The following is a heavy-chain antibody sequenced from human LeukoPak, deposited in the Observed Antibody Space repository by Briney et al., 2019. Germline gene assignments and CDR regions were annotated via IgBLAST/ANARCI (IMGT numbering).Heavy chain of an antibody. V-gene: IGHV1-18*01. CDR1: GYTFTSYG. J-gene: IGHJ5*02. CDR2: ISAYNGNT. D-gene: IGHD3-3*01. CDR3: ARDRVLRFLGWPRDTIDP. Sequence: GASVKVSCKASGYTFTSYGISWVRQAPGQGLEWMGWISAYNGNTNYAQKLQGRVTMTTDTSTSTAYMELRSLRSDDTAVYYCARDRVLRFLGWPRDTIDPWGQGTLVTVSS.